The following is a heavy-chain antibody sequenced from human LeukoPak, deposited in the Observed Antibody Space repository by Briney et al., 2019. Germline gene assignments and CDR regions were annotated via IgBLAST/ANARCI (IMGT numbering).Heavy chain of an antibody. Sequence: PGGSLGLSCAASGFTFSSYGMHWVRQAPGKGLEWVAVISYDGGNKYYADSVKGRFTISRDNSKNTLYLQMNSLRAEDTAVYYCAKSLASEWELPPLDYWGQGTLVTVSS. J-gene: IGHJ4*02. CDR1: GFTFSSYG. V-gene: IGHV3-30*18. D-gene: IGHD1-26*01. CDR3: AKSLASEWELPPLDY. CDR2: ISYDGGNK.